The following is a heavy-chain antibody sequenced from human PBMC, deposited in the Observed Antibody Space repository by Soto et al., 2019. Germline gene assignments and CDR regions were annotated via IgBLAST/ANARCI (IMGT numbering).Heavy chain of an antibody. CDR2: IHSDGSST. V-gene: IGHV3-74*03. J-gene: IGHJ3*01. CDR3: ARGGRGAFDL. Sequence: EVQLVESGGGLVQPGESLRLSCAASGFTFSYYWMHWVRQAPGKGLVWVSRIHSDGSSTTYADSVKDRFTISRDNARNTLYLQMNSLRAGDTAVYYCARGGRGAFDLWGQGTVLTVSS. CDR1: GFTFSYYW. D-gene: IGHD1-26*01.